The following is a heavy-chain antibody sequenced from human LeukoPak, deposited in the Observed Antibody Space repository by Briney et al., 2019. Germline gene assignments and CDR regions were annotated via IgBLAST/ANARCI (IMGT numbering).Heavy chain of an antibody. D-gene: IGHD1-26*01. CDR3: ARVSTLLPYNWFDP. V-gene: IGHV1-69*04. Sequence: GASVKVSCKASGGTFSSYAISWVRQAPGQGLEWMGRIIPILGIANYAQKFQGRVTITADKSTSTAYMELSSLRSEDTAVYYCARVSTLLPYNWFDPWGQGTLVTVSS. CDR1: GGTFSSYA. J-gene: IGHJ5*02. CDR2: IIPILGIA.